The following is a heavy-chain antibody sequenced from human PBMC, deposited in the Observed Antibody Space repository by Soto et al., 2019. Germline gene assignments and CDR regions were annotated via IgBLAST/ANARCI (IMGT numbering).Heavy chain of an antibody. CDR2: IYSGGST. J-gene: IGHJ4*02. V-gene: IGHV3-53*01. CDR3: ATYTSLDY. D-gene: IGHD2-2*02. CDR1: GFTVSNDY. Sequence: GGSLRLSCAASGFTVSNDYMSWVRQAPGKGLEWVSLIYSGGSTFYADSVKGRFTISRDNSKNTLFLQMNSLRAEDTAVYFCATYTSLDYWGQGTLVTVSS.